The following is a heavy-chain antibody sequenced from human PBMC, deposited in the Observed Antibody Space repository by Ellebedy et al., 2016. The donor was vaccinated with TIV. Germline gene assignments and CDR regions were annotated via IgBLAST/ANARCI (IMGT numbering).Heavy chain of an antibody. J-gene: IGHJ6*02. D-gene: IGHD3-9*01. CDR2: IYGTRTT. V-gene: IGHV4-59*08. CDR1: GGFVSGYY. CDR3: ARHRIERTISRLAALPLGRDASDYDHYYGLDV. Sequence: MPSETLSLTCSVSGGFVSGYYWNWIRQFPGEGLQWIGYIYGTRTTNYNPSLKGRVTISMDTARSQVSLKMTPVTAADMAVYYRARHRIERTISRLAALPLGRDASDYDHYYGLDVWGQGTTVAVSS.